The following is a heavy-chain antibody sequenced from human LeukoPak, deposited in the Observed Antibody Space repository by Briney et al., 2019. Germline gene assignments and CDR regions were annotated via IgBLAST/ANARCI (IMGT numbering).Heavy chain of an antibody. D-gene: IGHD4-17*01. CDR3: GRLRGAMTTVTSNFDS. CDR1: GGSIIGSTYY. Sequence: SETLSLTCTVSGGSIIGSTYYWSWIRQRPGKGLEWIGSAFYSGDTYYKSSPKSRVTISVDTSKNQFSLKLGSVTAADTAVYYCGRLRGAMTTVTSNFDSWGQGTLVTVSS. V-gene: IGHV4-39*01. J-gene: IGHJ4*02. CDR2: AFYSGDT.